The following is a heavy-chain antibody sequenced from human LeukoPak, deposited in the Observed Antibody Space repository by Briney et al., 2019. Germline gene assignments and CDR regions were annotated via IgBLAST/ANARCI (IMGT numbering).Heavy chain of an antibody. CDR2: INHSGST. Sequence: PSETLSLTCTVSGGSISSSSYYWGWIRQPPGKGLEWIGEINHSGSTNYNPSLKSRVTISVDTSKNQFSLKLSSVTAADTAVYYCARAWWWSSAPFDYWGQGTLVTVSS. CDR3: ARAWWWSSAPFDY. J-gene: IGHJ4*02. CDR1: GGSISSSSYY. D-gene: IGHD2-21*01. V-gene: IGHV4-39*07.